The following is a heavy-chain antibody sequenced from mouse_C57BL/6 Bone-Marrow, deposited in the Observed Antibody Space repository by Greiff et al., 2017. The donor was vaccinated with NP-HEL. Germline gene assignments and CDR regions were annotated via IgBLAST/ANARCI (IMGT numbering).Heavy chain of an antibody. CDR1: GYSFTDYN. D-gene: IGHD2-2*01. CDR2: INPNYGTT. V-gene: IGHV1-39*01. Sequence: VQLQQSGPELVKLGASVKISCKASGYSFTDYNMNWVKQSNGKSLEWIGVINPNYGTTSYNQKFKGKATLTVDQSSSAAYMQLNSLTSEDSAVYYCAREWLRPWWYFDVWGTGTTVTVSS. CDR3: AREWLRPWWYFDV. J-gene: IGHJ1*03.